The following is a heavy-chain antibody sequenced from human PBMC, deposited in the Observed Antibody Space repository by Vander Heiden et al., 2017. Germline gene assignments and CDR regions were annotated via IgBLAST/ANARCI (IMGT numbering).Heavy chain of an antibody. D-gene: IGHD4-4*01. Sequence: QMQLVQSGPEVKKPRTSVKVSCKASGFTFTSPAMQWVRQARGQRLEWIGWFVVGSGNTNYAQKFQERVTIPRDMSTSTAYMELSSLRSEDTAVYYCAAVYYYSKGGAFDIWGQGTMVTVSS. CDR1: GFTFTSPA. J-gene: IGHJ3*02. CDR3: AAVYYYSKGGAFDI. CDR2: FVVGSGNT. V-gene: IGHV1-58*02.